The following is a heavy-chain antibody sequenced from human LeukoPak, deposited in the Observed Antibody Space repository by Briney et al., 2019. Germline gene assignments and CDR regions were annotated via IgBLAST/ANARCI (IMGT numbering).Heavy chain of an antibody. J-gene: IGHJ4*02. CDR2: ISIRGVNP. V-gene: IGHV3-23*01. CDR3: ARGPYYYDSSGYPFDY. Sequence: PGGSLRLSCVVSGFTFNNYAMSWVRQAPGKGLEWVSSISIRGVNPTYADSVKGRFTTSRDNSKNTLYLQMNSLRAEDTAVYYCARGPYYYDSSGYPFDYWGQGTLVTVSS. D-gene: IGHD3-22*01. CDR1: GFTFNNYA.